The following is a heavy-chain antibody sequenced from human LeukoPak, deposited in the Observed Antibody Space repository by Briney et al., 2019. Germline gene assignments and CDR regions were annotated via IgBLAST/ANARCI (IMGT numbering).Heavy chain of an antibody. V-gene: IGHV3-21*01. J-gene: IGHJ3*02. CDR2: ISSSSSYI. D-gene: IGHD5-18*01. CDR3: ARGGGYGYGQGAFDI. CDR1: GFTFSSYS. Sequence: GGSLRLSCAASGFTFSSYSMNWVRQAPGKGLEWVSSISSSSSYIYYADSVKGRFTISRDNAKNSLYLQMNSLRADETAVFYCARGGGYGYGQGAFDIWGQGTMVTVSS.